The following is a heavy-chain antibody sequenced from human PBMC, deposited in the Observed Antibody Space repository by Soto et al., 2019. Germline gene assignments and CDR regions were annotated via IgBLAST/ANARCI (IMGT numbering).Heavy chain of an antibody. J-gene: IGHJ4*02. D-gene: IGHD6-13*01. CDR1: GFTFNNYA. V-gene: IGHV3-23*01. CDR3: AKGALGSSSWYDFDY. CDR2: ISGSGGST. Sequence: EVQLLESGGGLVQPGGSLRLSCTASGFTFNNYAMNRVRQAPGKGLEWVSSISGSGGSTYYADSVKGRFTISRDNSKNTLYLQINSLRAEDTAVYYCAKGALGSSSWYDFDYWGQGTLVTVSS.